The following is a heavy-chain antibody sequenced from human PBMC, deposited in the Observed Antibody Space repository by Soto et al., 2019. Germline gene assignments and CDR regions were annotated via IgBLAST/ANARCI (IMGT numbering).Heavy chain of an antibody. Sequence: VSGPTLVNPTQTLTLTCTFSGFSLSTSGMCVSWIRQPPGKALECLALIDWDDDKYYSTSLKTRLTISKDTAKNQVVLIMTNMDPVDTATYYCARSDYYGSWSYSYYFDYWGQGTLVTVSS. J-gene: IGHJ4*02. CDR3: ARSDYYGSWSYSYYFDY. CDR2: IDWDDDK. V-gene: IGHV2-70*01. CDR1: GFSLSTSGMC. D-gene: IGHD3-10*01.